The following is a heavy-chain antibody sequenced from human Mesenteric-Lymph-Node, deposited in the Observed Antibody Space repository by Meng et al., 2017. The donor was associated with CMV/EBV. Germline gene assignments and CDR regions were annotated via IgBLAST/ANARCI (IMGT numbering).Heavy chain of an antibody. V-gene: IGHV4-34*01. CDR3: TRGSGLAGY. J-gene: IGHJ4*02. Sequence: ESLKISCAASGFTFSDYYMNWIRQPPGKGLEWIGEINHSGITNYNPSLMSRVTVSADTSKNQFSLKITSVTAADTAVYYCTRGSGLAGYWGQGTQVTVSS. CDR2: INHSGIT. CDR1: GFTFSDYY.